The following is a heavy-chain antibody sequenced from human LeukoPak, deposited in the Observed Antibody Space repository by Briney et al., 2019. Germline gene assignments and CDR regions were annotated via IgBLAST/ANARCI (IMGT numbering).Heavy chain of an antibody. CDR2: IWYDESNK. J-gene: IGHJ3*02. Sequence: GRSLRLSCAASGFTFSSCGMHWVREAPGKGLEWVAVIWYDESNKYYADSVKGRFTISRDNSKNTLYLQMNSLRAEDTAVYYCASTIGYCSGGSCYSDITAFDIWGQGTMVTVSS. CDR3: ASTIGYCSGGSCYSDITAFDI. CDR1: GFTFSSCG. V-gene: IGHV3-33*01. D-gene: IGHD2-15*01.